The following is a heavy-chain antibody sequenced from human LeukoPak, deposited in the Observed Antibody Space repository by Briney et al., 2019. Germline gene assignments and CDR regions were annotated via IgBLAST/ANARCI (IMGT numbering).Heavy chain of an antibody. V-gene: IGHV3-23*01. D-gene: IGHD3-22*01. Sequence: PGGSLRLSCSASGFTINNYAMSWVRQAPGKGLEWVSGISGSGGSRNYADSVKGRFTISRDNSKNTLYLQMNSLRAEDTAVYYCAKDGAYDSSGYSRFDYWGQGTLVTVSS. CDR1: GFTINNYA. J-gene: IGHJ4*02. CDR3: AKDGAYDSSGYSRFDY. CDR2: ISGSGGSR.